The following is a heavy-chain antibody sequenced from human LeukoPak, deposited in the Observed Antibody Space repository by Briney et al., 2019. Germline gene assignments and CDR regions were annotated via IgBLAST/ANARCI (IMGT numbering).Heavy chain of an antibody. V-gene: IGHV3-23*01. CDR1: GFTFSCYA. J-gene: IGHJ6*02. CDR3: AKSSGTNYYYYGMDV. Sequence: GGSLRLSCAASGFTFSCYAMSWVRQAPGKGLEWVSAISGSGGSTYYADSVKGRFTISRDNSKNTLYLQMNSLRAEDTAVYYCAKSSGTNYYYYGMDVWGQGTTVTVSS. CDR2: ISGSGGST.